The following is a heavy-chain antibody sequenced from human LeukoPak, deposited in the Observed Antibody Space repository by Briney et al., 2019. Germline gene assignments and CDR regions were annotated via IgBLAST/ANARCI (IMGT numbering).Heavy chain of an antibody. D-gene: IGHD1-20*01. V-gene: IGHV1-18*01. CDR3: ARVYSWNYYHYMDV. CDR2: IRADNGDR. J-gene: IGHJ6*03. CDR1: GYTFTSYG. Sequence: ASVKVSCKTSGYTFTSYGISWVRQAPGQGLEWMGWIRADNGDRYYAQKFQGRVTMTTDTSTSTAYMELRSLRSDDTAVFYCARVYSWNYYHYMDVWGKGTTVTVSS.